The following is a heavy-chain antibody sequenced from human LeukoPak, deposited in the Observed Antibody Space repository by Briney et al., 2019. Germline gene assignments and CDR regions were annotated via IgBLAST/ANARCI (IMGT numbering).Heavy chain of an antibody. CDR1: GDSLTTDDSF. Sequence: SQTLSLTCTVSGDSLTTDDSFWSWIRQFPGKGLEWIGYIHYRGTTNYNPSLKSRLSMSIDMSKDQFSLNLTSVTAADTAIYYCARDGYINDGFDIWGQGKVVTVTS. J-gene: IGHJ3*02. CDR3: ARDGYINDGFDI. CDR2: IHYRGTT. V-gene: IGHV4-31*03. D-gene: IGHD1-1*01.